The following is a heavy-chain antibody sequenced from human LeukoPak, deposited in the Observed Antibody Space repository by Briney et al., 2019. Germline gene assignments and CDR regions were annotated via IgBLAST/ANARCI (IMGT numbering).Heavy chain of an antibody. CDR2: IYHSGST. D-gene: IGHD4-17*01. CDR3: ARDPNFGLAPGDDYGEERVGP. J-gene: IGHJ5*02. Sequence: SETLSLTCAVSGYSISSGYYWGWIRQPPGKGLEWIGSIYHSGSTFYNPSLKSRVTISADTSKNQFSLTLSSVTAAGTAVYYCARDPNFGLAPGDDYGEERVGPWGQGTLVTVSS. V-gene: IGHV4-38-2*02. CDR1: GYSISSGYY.